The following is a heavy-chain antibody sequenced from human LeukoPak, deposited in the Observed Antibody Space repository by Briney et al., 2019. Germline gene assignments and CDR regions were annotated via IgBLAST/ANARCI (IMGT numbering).Heavy chain of an antibody. V-gene: IGHV3-23*01. CDR3: TKGTIWLPFDY. CDR1: GFTFSNYA. J-gene: IGHJ4*02. CDR2: ISGSGGIT. D-gene: IGHD5-18*01. Sequence: GGSLRLSCAASGFTFSNYAMSWVRQAPGKGLEWVSGISGSGGITYYADSVKGRFTISRDNSKNTLYLQMNGLRAEDTAVYYCTKGTIWLPFDYWGQGTLVTVSS.